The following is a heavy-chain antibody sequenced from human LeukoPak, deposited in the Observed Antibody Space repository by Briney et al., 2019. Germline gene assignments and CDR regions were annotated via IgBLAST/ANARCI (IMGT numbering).Heavy chain of an antibody. Sequence: GESLKISCKGSGYSSTNYWIGWVRQMPGKGLEWMAIIYLGDSDTRYSPSFQGQVTISADRSISTAYLQWSSLKASDTAMYYCARHGTVVVPGYYYYYGMDGWGQGTTVTVSS. CDR3: ARHGTVVVPGYYYYYGMDG. CDR2: IYLGDSDT. CDR1: GYSSTNYW. D-gene: IGHD2-15*01. J-gene: IGHJ6*02. V-gene: IGHV5-51*01.